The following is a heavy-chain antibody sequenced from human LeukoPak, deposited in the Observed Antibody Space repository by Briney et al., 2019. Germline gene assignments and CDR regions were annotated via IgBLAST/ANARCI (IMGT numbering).Heavy chain of an antibody. Sequence: SETLSLTCAVCGGSFSGYYWSWICQPPGKGLEWIGEINHSGSTNYNPSLKSRVTISVDTSKNQFSLKLSSVTAADTAVYYCARVCRPLYSGSYYEDYWGQGTLVTVSS. J-gene: IGHJ4*02. V-gene: IGHV4-34*01. CDR1: GGSFSGYY. CDR3: ARVCRPLYSGSYYEDY. CDR2: INHSGST. D-gene: IGHD1-26*01.